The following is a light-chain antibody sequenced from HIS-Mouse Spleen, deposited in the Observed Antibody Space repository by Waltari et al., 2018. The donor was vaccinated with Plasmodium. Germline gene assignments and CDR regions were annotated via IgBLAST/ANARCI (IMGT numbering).Light chain of an antibody. CDR1: QSLVYSDGTTY. V-gene: IGKV2-30*01. CDR3: MQGTHWPPRVT. CDR2: KVS. Sequence: DVVMTQSPLSLPDTLGQPNSIYTRSSQSLVYSDGTTYLNWFQQRPGQSARCLSDKVSNRDSVGPDVCFGSGSGTDFTLKISRVEAEDVGVLFCMQGTHWPPRVTFGGGTKVEIK. J-gene: IGKJ4*01.